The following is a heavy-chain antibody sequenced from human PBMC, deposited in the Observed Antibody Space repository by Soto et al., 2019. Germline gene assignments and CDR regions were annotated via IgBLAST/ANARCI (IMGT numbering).Heavy chain of an antibody. V-gene: IGHV1-69*02. CDR1: GGTFSSYT. J-gene: IGHJ4*02. D-gene: IGHD2-21*02. CDR3: GRGSIVVVTAGPTFDY. CDR2: IIPILGIA. Sequence: ASVKVSCKASGGTFSSYTISWVRQAPGQGLEWMGRIIPILGIANYAQKFQGRVTITADKSTSTAYMELSSLRSEDTAVYYCGRGSIVVVTAGPTFDYWGQGTLVTVSS.